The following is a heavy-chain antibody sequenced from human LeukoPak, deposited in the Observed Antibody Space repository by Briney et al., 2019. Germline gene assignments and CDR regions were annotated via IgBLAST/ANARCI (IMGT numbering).Heavy chain of an antibody. D-gene: IGHD1-26*01. J-gene: IGHJ6*02. CDR2: IIPILGIA. V-gene: IGHV1-69*04. Sequence: SVKVSCKASGGTFSSYAISRVRQAPGQGLEWMGRIIPILGIANYAQKFQGRVTITADKSTSTAYMELSSLRSEDTAVYYCARDRTEGADYYYYGMDVWGQGTTVTVSS. CDR3: ARDRTEGADYYYYGMDV. CDR1: GGTFSSYA.